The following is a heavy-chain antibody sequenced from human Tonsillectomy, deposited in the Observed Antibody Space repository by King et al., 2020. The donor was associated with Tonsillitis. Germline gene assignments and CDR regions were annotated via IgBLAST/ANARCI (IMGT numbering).Heavy chain of an antibody. D-gene: IGHD6-19*01. CDR2: IDYIGATKYHTGTT. CDR1: GGSINSYF. CDR3: ATNSSNRYYFDH. V-gene: IGHV4-4*09. J-gene: IGHJ4*02. Sequence: QLQESGPGLVKPSETLSLTCTVSGGSINSYFWTWIRQPPGKGLEWIGYIDYIGATKYHTGTTKYNPPLKSRVTISVDTSKNQFSLKLKSVTAADTAVYYCATNSSNRYYFDHWGQGTLVSVSS.